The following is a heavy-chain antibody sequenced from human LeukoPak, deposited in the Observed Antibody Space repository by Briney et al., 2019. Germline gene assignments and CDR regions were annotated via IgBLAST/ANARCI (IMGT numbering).Heavy chain of an antibody. CDR1: GGSVSSGSYY. Sequence: SETLSLTCTVSGGSVSSGSYYWSWIRQPPGKGLEWIGHIYYSGSTNYNPSLKSRVTISVDTSKNQFSLKLSSVTAADTAVYYCARSSNYGDYVDWFDPWGQGTLVTVSS. V-gene: IGHV4-61*01. CDR3: ARSSNYGDYVDWFDP. CDR2: IYYSGST. D-gene: IGHD4-17*01. J-gene: IGHJ5*02.